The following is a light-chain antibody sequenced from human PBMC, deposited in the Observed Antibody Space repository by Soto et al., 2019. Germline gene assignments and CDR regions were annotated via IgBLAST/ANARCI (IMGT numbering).Light chain of an antibody. CDR3: QQYGSSPLT. CDR1: QSVSNSY. Sequence: IVLKQSPGTLSLSPWEGATLSCRASQSVSNSYLAWYQQKPGQAPRLLIYGASSRATGIPDRFSGSGSGTDFTLTISRLEPADFAVYYCQQYGSSPLTFGGGTKVDIK. V-gene: IGKV3-20*01. J-gene: IGKJ4*01. CDR2: GAS.